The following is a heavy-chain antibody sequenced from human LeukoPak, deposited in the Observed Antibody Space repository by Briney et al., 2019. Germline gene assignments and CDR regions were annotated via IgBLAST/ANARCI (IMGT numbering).Heavy chain of an antibody. CDR1: GFSFSSYS. V-gene: IGHV3-48*01. CDR2: ISSSSSTI. J-gene: IGHJ3*01. D-gene: IGHD3-9*01. CDR3: ARLDDAFDV. Sequence: SGGSLRLSXAASGFSFSSYSMNWVRQAPGKGLEWVSYISSSSSTIYYADSVKGRFTISRDNAKNSLYLQMNSLRAEDTAVYYCARLDDAFDVWGQGTMVTVSS.